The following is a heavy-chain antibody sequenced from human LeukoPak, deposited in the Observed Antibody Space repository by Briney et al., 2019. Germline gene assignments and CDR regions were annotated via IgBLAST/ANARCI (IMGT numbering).Heavy chain of an antibody. CDR3: AKTEYSYGSSHFDY. Sequence: ASVKVSCKASGYTFTGYYMHWARQAPGQGLEWMGWINPNSGGTNYAQKFQGRVTMTRDTSISTAYMELSRLRSDDTAVYYCAKTEYSYGSSHFDYWGQGTLVTVSS. J-gene: IGHJ4*02. CDR2: INPNSGGT. CDR1: GYTFTGYY. D-gene: IGHD5-18*01. V-gene: IGHV1-2*02.